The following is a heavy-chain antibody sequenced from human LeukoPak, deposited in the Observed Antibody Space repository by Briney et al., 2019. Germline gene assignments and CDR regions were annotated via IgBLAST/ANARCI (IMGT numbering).Heavy chain of an antibody. V-gene: IGHV4-31*03. CDR1: GGSISSGGYY. J-gene: IGHJ2*01. CDR3: ARGILGKGYFDL. Sequence: SETLSLTCTVSGGSISSGGYYWSWIRQHPGKGLEWIGYIYYSGSTYYNPSLKSRVTISVDTSKNQFSLKLSSVTAADTALYYCARGILGKGYFDLWGRDTLVTVSS. CDR2: IYYSGST. D-gene: IGHD3-3*01.